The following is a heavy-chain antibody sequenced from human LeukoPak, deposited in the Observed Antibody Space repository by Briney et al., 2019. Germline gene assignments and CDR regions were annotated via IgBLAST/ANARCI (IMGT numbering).Heavy chain of an antibody. CDR3: ATRTSSGWYFGFDY. CDR1: GGSVTGYY. Sequence: SETLSLTCTVSGGSVTGYYWIWIRQPPGRGLEWIGYVYYSGTTNYNPSLKSRVTISVDTSKNQFSLILSSVTAADTAVYYCATRTSSGWYFGFDYWGQGTLVTVSS. D-gene: IGHD6-19*01. CDR2: VYYSGTT. J-gene: IGHJ4*02. V-gene: IGHV4-59*02.